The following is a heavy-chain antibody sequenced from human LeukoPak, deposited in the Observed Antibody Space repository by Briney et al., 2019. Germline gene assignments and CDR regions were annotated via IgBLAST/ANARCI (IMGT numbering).Heavy chain of an antibody. J-gene: IGHJ4*02. D-gene: IGHD1-26*01. CDR3: AKGSPFDY. Sequence: GRSLRLSCAASGFTFSSYGMHWVRQAPGKGLEWVAVISYDGSNKYYADSVKGRFTISRDNSKYTLYLQMNSLRAEDTAVYYCAKGSPFDYWGQGTLVTVSS. V-gene: IGHV3-30*18. CDR2: ISYDGSNK. CDR1: GFTFSSYG.